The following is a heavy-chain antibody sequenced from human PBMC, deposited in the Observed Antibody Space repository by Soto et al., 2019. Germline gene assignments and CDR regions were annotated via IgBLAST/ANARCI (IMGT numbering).Heavy chain of an antibody. J-gene: IGHJ6*02. D-gene: IGHD3-10*01. CDR3: ARCLSYLGITMVRVARDV. Sequence: PSDPLSPSCAVYGGSFSGYYWSWIRNPPGKGLGWIGEINHSASTNYNPSLKSRVTISVDTSNTPFSLKLSSVNAADTAVYYCARCLSYLGITMVRVARDVWGEGTTVTVS. CDR1: GGSFSGYY. V-gene: IGHV4-34*01. CDR2: INHSAST.